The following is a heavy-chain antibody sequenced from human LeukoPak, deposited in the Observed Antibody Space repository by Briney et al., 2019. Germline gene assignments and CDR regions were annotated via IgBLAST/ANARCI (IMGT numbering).Heavy chain of an antibody. V-gene: IGHV3-7*01. J-gene: IGHJ4*02. CDR3: ARDRKYHIVGATQRYFDY. Sequence: GGSLRLSCAASGFTFSSYWMNWVRQAPGKGLEWVVNIKQDGSEKYYVDSGKGRFTISRDNAKNSLYLQMNSLRAEDTAVYYCARDRKYHIVGATQRYFDYWGRGTLVTVSS. D-gene: IGHD1-26*01. CDR2: IKQDGSEK. CDR1: GFTFSSYW.